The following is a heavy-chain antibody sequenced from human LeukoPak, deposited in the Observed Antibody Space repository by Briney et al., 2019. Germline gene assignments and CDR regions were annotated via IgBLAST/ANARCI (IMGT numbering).Heavy chain of an antibody. D-gene: IGHD3-3*02. J-gene: IGHJ6*03. Sequence: GGSLRLSCAASGFTFSSYAMSWVRQAPGKGLEWVSAISGSGGSTYYADSVKGRFTISRDNSKNTLYLKMNSLRAEDTAVYYCAKSISSPYYMDVWGKGTTVTVSS. CDR2: ISGSGGST. V-gene: IGHV3-23*01. CDR3: AKSISSPYYMDV. CDR1: GFTFSSYA.